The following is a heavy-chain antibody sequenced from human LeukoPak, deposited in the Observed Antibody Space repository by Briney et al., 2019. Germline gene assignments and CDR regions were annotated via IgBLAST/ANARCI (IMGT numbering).Heavy chain of an antibody. CDR3: AKAGSNSWGNFDV. CDR2: IRDDGSTK. J-gene: IGHJ3*01. Sequence: GGSLGLPCAASGFIFRSYGIHWVRQAPGKGLEWVAFIRDDGSTKYYADSVKGRFTISRDNSKSTLYLQMNSLRVEDTAIYYCAKAGSNSWGNFDVWGQGTMVTVSS. V-gene: IGHV3-30*02. CDR1: GFIFRSYG. D-gene: IGHD6-13*01.